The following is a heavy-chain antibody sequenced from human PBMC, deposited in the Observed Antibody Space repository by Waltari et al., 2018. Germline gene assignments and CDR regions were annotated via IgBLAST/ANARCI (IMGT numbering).Heavy chain of an antibody. CDR1: GFSLSTSGMR. CDR3: ARMAPYSSGWYWFDP. J-gene: IGHJ5*02. D-gene: IGHD6-19*01. CDR2: IDWDDDK. Sequence: QVTLKESGPALVKPTQTLTLTCTFSGFSLSTSGMRVSWIRQPPGKALEWLARIDWDDDKFYSTSLKTRLTISKDTSKNQVVLTMTNMDPVDTATYYCARMAPYSSGWYWFDPWGQGTLVTVSS. V-gene: IGHV2-70*04.